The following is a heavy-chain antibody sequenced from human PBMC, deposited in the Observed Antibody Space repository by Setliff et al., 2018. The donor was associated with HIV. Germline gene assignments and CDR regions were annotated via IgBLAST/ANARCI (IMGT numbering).Heavy chain of an antibody. Sequence: SETLSLTCTVSGGSISNSSYYWGWIRQPPGKGLEWIGSIYYSGSTYYNPSLKSRVTISVDTSKNQFSLKLSSVTAADSAVYYCARALRGVITTLSYFDYWGQGTLVTVSS. CDR2: IYYSGST. J-gene: IGHJ4*02. D-gene: IGHD3-22*01. CDR3: ARALRGVITTLSYFDY. V-gene: IGHV4-39*07. CDR1: GGSISNSSYY.